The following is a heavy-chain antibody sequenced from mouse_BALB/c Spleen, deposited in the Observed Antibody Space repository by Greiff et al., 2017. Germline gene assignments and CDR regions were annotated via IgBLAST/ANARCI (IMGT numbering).Heavy chain of an antibody. Sequence: VQLQESGAELAKPGASVKMSCKASGYTFTSYWMHWVKQRPGQGLEWIGYINPSTGYTEYNQKFKDKATLTADKSSSTAYMQLSSLTSEDSAVYYCARSHPSTYFDYWGQGTTLTVSS. CDR2: INPSTGYT. CDR1: GYTFTSYW. V-gene: IGHV1-7*01. CDR3: ARSHPSTYFDY. J-gene: IGHJ2*01.